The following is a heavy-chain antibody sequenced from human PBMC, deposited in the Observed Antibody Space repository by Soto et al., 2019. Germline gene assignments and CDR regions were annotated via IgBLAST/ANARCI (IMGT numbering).Heavy chain of an antibody. V-gene: IGHV1-18*04. CDR1: GYTFTSYG. CDR2: IGAYNGNT. D-gene: IGHD2-21*02. J-gene: IGHJ4*02. CDR3: ARDEVYCGGDCPQGGSVY. Sequence: ASVKVSCKASGYTFTSYGISWVRQAPGQGLEWMGWIGAYNGNTNYAQKLQGRVTMTTDTSTSTAYMELRSLRSDDTAVYYCARDEVYCGGDCPQGGSVYWGQGTLVTVSS.